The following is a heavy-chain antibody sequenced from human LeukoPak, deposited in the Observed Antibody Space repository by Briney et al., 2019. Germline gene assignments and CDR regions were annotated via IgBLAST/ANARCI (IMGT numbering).Heavy chain of an antibody. D-gene: IGHD5-12*01. CDR2: IYYSGST. J-gene: IGHJ4*02. CDR3: ARDGGYEFDY. Sequence: SETLSLTCTVSGGSISSYYWSWIRQPPGKGLEWIGYIYYSGSTKYNPSLKRRVTISVDTSKNQFSLKVRSVTAADTAVYYCARDGGYEFDYWGQGTLVTVSS. V-gene: IGHV4-59*01. CDR1: GGSISSYY.